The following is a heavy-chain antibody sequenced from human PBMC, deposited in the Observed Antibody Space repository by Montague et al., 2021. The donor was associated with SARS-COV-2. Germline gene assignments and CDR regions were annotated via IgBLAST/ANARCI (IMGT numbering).Heavy chain of an antibody. CDR1: GGSISSYY. V-gene: IGHV4-59*01. Sequence: SETLSLTYTVSGGSISSYYRSWIRQPPGKGLEWIGYIYYSGSTNYNPSLKSRVTISVDTSKNQFSLKLSSVTAADTAVYYCARGSGWMGNAFDIWGQETMVTASS. CDR3: ARGSGWMGNAFDI. J-gene: IGHJ3*02. D-gene: IGHD6-19*01. CDR2: IYYSGST.